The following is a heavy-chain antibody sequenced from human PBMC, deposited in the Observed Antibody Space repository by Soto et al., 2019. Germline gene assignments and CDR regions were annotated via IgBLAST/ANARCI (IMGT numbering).Heavy chain of an antibody. CDR2: INHSGNT. CDR1: GGSFSGYY. CDR3: ARVGIAARFYYYYGMDV. J-gene: IGHJ6*02. V-gene: IGHV4-34*01. D-gene: IGHD6-6*01. Sequence: QVQLQQWGAGLLKPSETLSLTCAVYGGSFSGYYWSWIRQPPGKGLEWIGEINHSGNTNYNPSLKSRVTISVDTSKNQFSLKRSSVTAADTAVYYCARVGIAARFYYYYGMDVWGQGTTVTVSS.